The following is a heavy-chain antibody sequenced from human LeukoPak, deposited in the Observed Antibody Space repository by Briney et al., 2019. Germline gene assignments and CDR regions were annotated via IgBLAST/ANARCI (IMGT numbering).Heavy chain of an antibody. CDR1: GGSISSGDYY. CDR2: IYYSGST. Sequence: TLSLTCTVSGGSISSGDYYWSWIRQPPGKGLEWIGYIYYSGSTYYNPSLKSRVTISVDTSKNQFSLKLSSVTAADTAVYYCARGRYDFWSGSKHLDYWGQGTLVTVSS. CDR3: ARGRYDFWSGSKHLDY. V-gene: IGHV4-30-4*08. D-gene: IGHD3-3*01. J-gene: IGHJ4*02.